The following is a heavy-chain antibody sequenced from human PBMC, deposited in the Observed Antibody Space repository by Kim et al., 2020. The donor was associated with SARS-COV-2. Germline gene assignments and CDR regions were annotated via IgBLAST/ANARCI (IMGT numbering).Heavy chain of an antibody. Sequence: GGSLRLSCAASGFTFSSYWMSWVRQAPGKGLEWVANIKQDGSVKYYVDSVKGRFTISRDNAKNSLYLQMNSLRAEDTAVYYCARFSSRAWTYYYYGMDVWGQGTTVTVSS. J-gene: IGHJ6*02. V-gene: IGHV3-7*01. CDR1: GFTFSSYW. CDR2: IKQDGSVK. D-gene: IGHD6-13*01. CDR3: ARFSSRAWTYYYYGMDV.